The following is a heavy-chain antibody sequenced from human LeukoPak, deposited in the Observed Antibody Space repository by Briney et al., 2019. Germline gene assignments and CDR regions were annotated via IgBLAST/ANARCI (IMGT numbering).Heavy chain of an antibody. D-gene: IGHD1-26*01. Sequence: GGSLRLSCAASGFTFRDAWMTWVRQAPGKGLEWVGRIRSKTDGGTTDYAVSVQGRFTISRDDSKNMLYLQMNSLKTEDTAVYYCTTDFSGIWDAFDIWGQGTMVTVSS. J-gene: IGHJ3*02. CDR2: IRSKTDGGTT. CDR3: TTDFSGIWDAFDI. V-gene: IGHV3-15*01. CDR1: GFTFRDAW.